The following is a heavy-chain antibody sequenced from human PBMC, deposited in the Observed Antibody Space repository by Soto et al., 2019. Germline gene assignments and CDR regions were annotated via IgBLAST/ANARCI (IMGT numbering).Heavy chain of an antibody. CDR1: GGSISSGGYY. CDR3: ARDVSSSSPSTHYYYMDV. D-gene: IGHD6-6*01. Sequence: SETLSLTCTVSGGSISSGGYYWSWIRQHPGKGLEWIGYIYYSGSTYYNPSLKSRVTISVDTSKNQFSLKLSSVTAADTAVYYCARDVSSSSPSTHYYYMDVWGKGTTVTVSS. CDR2: IYYSGST. V-gene: IGHV4-31*03. J-gene: IGHJ6*03.